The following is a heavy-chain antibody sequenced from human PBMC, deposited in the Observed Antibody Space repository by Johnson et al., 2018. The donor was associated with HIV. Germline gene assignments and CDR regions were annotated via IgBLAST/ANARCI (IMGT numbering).Heavy chain of an antibody. CDR2: ISGSGGST. CDR3: AKGRYSSSWYLAGAFDI. D-gene: IGHD6-13*01. CDR1: GFIFSSYA. J-gene: IGHJ3*02. V-gene: IGHV3-23*04. Sequence: VQLVESGGGVVRPGGSLRLSCAGSGFIFSSYAMTWVRQAPGKGLEWVSAISGSGGSTYYADSVKGQFTISRDNSKNTLYLQMNSLRAEDTAIYYCAKGRYSSSWYLAGAFDIWGQGTMVTVSS.